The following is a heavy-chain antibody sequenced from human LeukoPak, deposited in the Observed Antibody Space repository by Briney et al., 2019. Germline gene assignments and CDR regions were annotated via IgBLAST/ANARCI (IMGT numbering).Heavy chain of an antibody. CDR2: ISSSGSTI. D-gene: IGHD3-16*02. V-gene: IGHV3-48*03. Sequence: GGSLRLSCAASGFTFSSYEMNWVRQAPGKGLEWVSYISSSGSTIYYADSVKGRFTISRDNAKNSLYLQMNSLRAEDTAVYYCAKDSNLDYDYVWGSYRSHGGFDYWGQGTLVTVSS. J-gene: IGHJ4*02. CDR1: GFTFSSYE. CDR3: AKDSNLDYDYVWGSYRSHGGFDY.